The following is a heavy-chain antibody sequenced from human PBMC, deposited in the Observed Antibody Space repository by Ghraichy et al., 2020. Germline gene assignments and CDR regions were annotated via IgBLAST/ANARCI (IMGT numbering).Heavy chain of an antibody. CDR2: IYYIGRT. J-gene: IGHJ4*02. Sequence: SETLSLTCSVSGASISGPGFYWGWIRQPPGKGLEWLGNIYYIGRTHYKPSLESRVTISVDTPKNQFSLKLSSVTASDTAVYYCASLDWSSTSCYVGYYFDSWGKGTLVTVSS. CDR3: ASLDWSSTSCYVGYYFDS. V-gene: IGHV4-39*01. CDR1: GASISGPGFY. D-gene: IGHD2-2*01.